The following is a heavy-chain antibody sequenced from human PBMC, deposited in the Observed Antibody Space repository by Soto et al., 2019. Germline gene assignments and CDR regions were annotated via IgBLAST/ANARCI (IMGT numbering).Heavy chain of an antibody. CDR1: GFTFSSYA. CDR3: ARDPWASSGWYYFDY. D-gene: IGHD6-19*01. V-gene: IGHV3-30-3*01. J-gene: IGHJ4*02. Sequence: VQLVESGGGVVQPGRSLRLSCAASGFTFSSYAMHWVRQAPGKGLEWVAVISYDGSNKYYADSVKGRFTISRDNSKNTLYLQMNSLRAEDTAVYYCARDPWASSGWYYFDYWGQGTLVTVSS. CDR2: ISYDGSNK.